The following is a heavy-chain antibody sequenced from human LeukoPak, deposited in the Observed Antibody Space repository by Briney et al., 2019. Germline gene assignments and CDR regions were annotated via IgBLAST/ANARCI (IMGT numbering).Heavy chain of an antibody. Sequence: SETLSLTCAVSGGSISSSNWWSWVRQPPGKGLEWIGEIYHSGSTNYNPSLKSRVTISVDKSKNQFSLKLNSVTPEDTAVYYCARSGATAPFDYWGQGTLVTVSS. J-gene: IGHJ4*02. CDR1: GGSISSSNW. CDR3: ARSGATAPFDY. D-gene: IGHD1-26*01. CDR2: IYHSGST. V-gene: IGHV4-4*02.